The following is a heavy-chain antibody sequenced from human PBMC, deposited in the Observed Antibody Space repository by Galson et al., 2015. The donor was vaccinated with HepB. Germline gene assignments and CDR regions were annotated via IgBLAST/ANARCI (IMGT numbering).Heavy chain of an antibody. CDR2: ISSSSSSI. J-gene: IGHJ4*02. CDR3: ARSRNTFDY. Sequence: SLRLSCAASGFTFSSYSMNWVRQAPGKGLEWVSAISSSSSSIYYADSVKGRFTISRDNAKNSLYLQMNSLRAEATAVYYCARSRNTFDYWGQGTLVTVSS. D-gene: IGHD1-14*01. CDR1: GFTFSSYS. V-gene: IGHV3-21*01.